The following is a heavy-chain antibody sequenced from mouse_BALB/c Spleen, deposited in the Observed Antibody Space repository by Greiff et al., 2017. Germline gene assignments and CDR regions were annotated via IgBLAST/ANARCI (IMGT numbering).Heavy chain of an antibody. CDR1: GFTFSSFG. D-gene: IGHD1-1*01. V-gene: IGHV5-17*02. Sequence: DVKLVESGGGLVQPGGSRKLSCAASGFTFSSFGMHWVRQAPEKGLEWVAYISSGSSTIYYADTVKGRFTISRDNPKNTLFLQMTSLRSEDTAMYYCARGPYYGSSYAMDYWGQGTSVTVSS. CDR3: ARGPYYGSSYAMDY. CDR2: ISSGSSTI. J-gene: IGHJ4*01.